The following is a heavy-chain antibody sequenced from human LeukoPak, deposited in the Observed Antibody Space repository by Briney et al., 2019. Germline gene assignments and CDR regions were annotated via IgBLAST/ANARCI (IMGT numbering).Heavy chain of an antibody. CDR2: INPNSGGT. D-gene: IGHD2-2*01. CDR3: ARHYCRGTSCYYNY. V-gene: IGHV1-2*02. J-gene: IGHJ4*02. CDR1: GYTFTGYY. Sequence: GASVKVSCKASGYTFTGYYMHWVRQAPGQGLEWMGWINPNSGGTNYAQKFQGRVTMTRDTSISTAYMELSRLRSDDTAVYYCARHYCRGTSCYYNYWGQGTLVTVFS.